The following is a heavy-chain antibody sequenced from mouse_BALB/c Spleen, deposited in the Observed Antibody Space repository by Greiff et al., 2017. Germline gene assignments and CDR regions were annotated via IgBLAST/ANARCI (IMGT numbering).Heavy chain of an antibody. J-gene: IGHJ4*01. D-gene: IGHD1-1*01. V-gene: IGHV5-17*02. CDR1: GFTFSSFG. CDR2: ISSGSSTI. Sequence: EVKLVESGGGLVQPGGSRKLSCAASGFTFSSFGMHWVRQAPEKGLEWVAYISSGSSTIYYADTVKGRFTISRDNPKNTLFLQMTSLRSEDTAMYYCARSDYYGSSYEGYAMDYWGQGTSVTVSS. CDR3: ARSDYYGSSYEGYAMDY.